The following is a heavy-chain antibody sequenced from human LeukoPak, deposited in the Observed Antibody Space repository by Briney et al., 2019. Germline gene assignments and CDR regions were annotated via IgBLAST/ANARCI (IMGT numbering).Heavy chain of an antibody. Sequence: GGSLRLSCVGSGFTFSSYTMNWVRQAPGKGLEWLSSFSSTRDIYYVDSVRGRFTISRDNARNSLYLQMNSLRAEDTAIYYCARDGGERVFGVLYLGAFDIWGRGTMVTVSS. CDR2: FSSTRDI. J-gene: IGHJ3*02. CDR1: GFTFSSYT. CDR3: ARDGGERVFGVLYLGAFDI. V-gene: IGHV3-69-1*02. D-gene: IGHD3-3*01.